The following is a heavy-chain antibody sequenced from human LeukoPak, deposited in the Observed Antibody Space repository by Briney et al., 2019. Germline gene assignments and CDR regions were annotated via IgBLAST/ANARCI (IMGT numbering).Heavy chain of an antibody. V-gene: IGHV4-4*07. CDR3: ARTSPKNGAFDM. CDR1: GGSISNYY. J-gene: IGHJ3*02. Sequence: SETLSLTCTVSGGSISNYYWSWIRQPAGKGLEWIGRIYSSGRTNYNPSLHSRVTMSVDTSKNQFSLKLSSVTAADTAVYYCARTSPKNGAFDMWGQGTVVTVSS. D-gene: IGHD2-8*01. CDR2: IYSSGRT.